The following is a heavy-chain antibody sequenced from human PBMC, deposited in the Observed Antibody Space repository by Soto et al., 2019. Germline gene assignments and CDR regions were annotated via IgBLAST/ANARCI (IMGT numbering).Heavy chain of an antibody. Sequence: PGGSLRLSCAASGFTVDDYALSWVRQGPGKGLEWVSHITWNGDSTTYAESVRGRFTISRDNAKNSLSLQMNSLRAEDTALYYCARAARYGDYQRHFDYWGQGTLVTVSS. D-gene: IGHD4-17*01. CDR2: ITWNGDST. CDR1: GFTVDDYA. CDR3: ARAARYGDYQRHFDY. V-gene: IGHV3-20*04. J-gene: IGHJ4*02.